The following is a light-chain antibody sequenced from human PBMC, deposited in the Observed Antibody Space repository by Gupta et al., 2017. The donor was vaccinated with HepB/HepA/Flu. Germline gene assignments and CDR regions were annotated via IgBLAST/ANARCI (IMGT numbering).Light chain of an antibody. J-gene: IGLJ2*01. CDR3: QSADSSGTRV. CDR1: ALPKQY. Sequence: SYALTQPPSASASPGKTARTTCSVDALPKQYAYWYQQKPGQAPVLVIYKDSERPSGIPERFSGSSSGTTVTLTISGVQAEDEADYYCQSADSSGTRVFGGGTKLTVL. CDR2: KDS. V-gene: IGLV3-25*03.